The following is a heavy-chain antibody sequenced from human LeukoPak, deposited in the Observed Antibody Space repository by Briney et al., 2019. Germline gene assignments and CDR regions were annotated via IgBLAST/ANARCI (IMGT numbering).Heavy chain of an antibody. D-gene: IGHD5-18*01. J-gene: IGHJ4*02. V-gene: IGHV3-23*01. CDR2: ISGSGGST. CDR3: AKRVGYSYGRDDY. CDR1: GFTFISYA. Sequence: GGSLRLSCAASGFTFISYAMSWVRQAPGAGLEWVSAISGSGGSTYYADSVKGRLTISRDNSKNTLYLQMNSLRAEDTAVYYCAKRVGYSYGRDDYWGQGTLVTVSS.